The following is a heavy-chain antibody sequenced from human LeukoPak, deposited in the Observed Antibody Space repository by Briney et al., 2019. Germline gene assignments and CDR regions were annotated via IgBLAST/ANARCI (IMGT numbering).Heavy chain of an antibody. CDR1: GFTFSTYS. CDR2: ISYDGSNK. CDR3: AKDGGIAAAGTTHGFDY. J-gene: IGHJ4*02. D-gene: IGHD6-13*01. Sequence: GGSLRLSCAASGFTFSTYSMNWVRQAPGKGLEWVAVISYDGSNKYYADSVKGRFTISRDNSKNTLYLQMNSLRAEDTAVYYCAKDGGIAAAGTTHGFDYWGQGTLVTVSS. V-gene: IGHV3-30*18.